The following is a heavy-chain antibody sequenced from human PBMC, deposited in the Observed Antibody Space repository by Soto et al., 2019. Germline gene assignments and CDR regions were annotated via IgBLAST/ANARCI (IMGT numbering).Heavy chain of an antibody. CDR1: GYTFTSYA. V-gene: IGHV1-3*01. Sequence: QVPLVQSGAEVKKPGASVKVSCKASGYTFTSYAMHWVRQAPGQRLEWMGWINAGNGNTKYSQKFQGRVTITRDTSASTAYMELSTLRSEDTAVYYCARDMSHSSSRYVYYYYYGMDVWGQGTTVTVSS. J-gene: IGHJ6*02. CDR3: ARDMSHSSSRYVYYYYYGMDV. D-gene: IGHD6-13*01. CDR2: INAGNGNT.